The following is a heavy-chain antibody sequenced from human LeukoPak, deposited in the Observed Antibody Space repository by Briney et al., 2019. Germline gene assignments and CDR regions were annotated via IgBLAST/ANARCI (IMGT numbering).Heavy chain of an antibody. Sequence: SEALSLTCTVSGGSISSGSYYWSWIRQPAGKGLEWIGRIYTSGSTNYNPSLKSRVIMSVDTSKNQFSLNLTSVTAADTAVYYCAKDDLPHAGGSLLNAFDIWGQGTMVTVSS. CDR3: AKDDLPHAGGSLLNAFDI. CDR2: IYTSGST. CDR1: GGSISSGSYY. J-gene: IGHJ3*02. V-gene: IGHV4-61*02. D-gene: IGHD1-26*01.